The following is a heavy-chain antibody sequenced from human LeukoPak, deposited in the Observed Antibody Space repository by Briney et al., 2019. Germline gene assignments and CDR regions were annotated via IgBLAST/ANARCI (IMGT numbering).Heavy chain of an antibody. D-gene: IGHD3-16*01. CDR2: IKSKTDGGTI. CDR3: TTLNTFHLDY. CDR1: GFIFSNAW. J-gene: IGHJ4*02. V-gene: IGHV3-15*01. Sequence: GGSLRLSCAASGFIFSNAWMTWVRQAPGKGLEWVGRIKSKTDGGTIEYSAPVKGRFTISRDDSKNTLYLQMSSLKNEDTAVYYCTTLNTFHLDYWGRGTLVTVSS.